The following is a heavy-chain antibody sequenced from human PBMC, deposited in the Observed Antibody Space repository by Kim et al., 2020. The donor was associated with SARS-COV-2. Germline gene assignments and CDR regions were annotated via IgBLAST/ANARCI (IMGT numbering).Heavy chain of an antibody. CDR1: GFTFSSYW. V-gene: IGHV3-74*01. CDR2: INSDGSST. CDR3: ARGPQFATIFGVVITNYYYGMDV. D-gene: IGHD3-3*01. J-gene: IGHJ6*02. Sequence: GGSLRLSCAASGFTFSSYWMHWVRQAPGKGLVWVSRINSDGSSTSYADSVKGRFTISRDNAKNTLYLQMNRLRAEDTAVYYCARGPQFATIFGVVITNYYYGMDVWGQGTTVTVSS.